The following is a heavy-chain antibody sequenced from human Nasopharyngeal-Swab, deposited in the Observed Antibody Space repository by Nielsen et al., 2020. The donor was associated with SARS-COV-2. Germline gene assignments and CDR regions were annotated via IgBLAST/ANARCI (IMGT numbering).Heavy chain of an antibody. Sequence: TLKISCAASGFTFSSYAMHWVRQAPGKGLEWVAVISYDGSNKYYADSVKGRFTISRDNSKNTLYLQMNSLRAEDTAVYYCARETPWIQLKWFDPWGQGTLVTVSS. V-gene: IGHV3-30*04. CDR1: GFTFSSYA. D-gene: IGHD5-18*01. CDR2: ISYDGSNK. CDR3: ARETPWIQLKWFDP. J-gene: IGHJ5*02.